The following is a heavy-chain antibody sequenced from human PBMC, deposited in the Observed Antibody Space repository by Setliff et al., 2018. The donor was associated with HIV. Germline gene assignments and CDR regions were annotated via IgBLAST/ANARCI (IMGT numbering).Heavy chain of an antibody. CDR3: ARGYSIALGWFDP. Sequence: PSVKVSCKASGYTFTSYAMHWVRQAPGQRLEWMGWINAGNGNTKYSPKFQGRVTITRDTSASTAYMELSSLRSEDTAVYYCARGYSIALGWFDPWGQGTLVTVSS. CDR2: INAGNGNT. J-gene: IGHJ5*02. D-gene: IGHD6-13*01. CDR1: GYTFTSYA. V-gene: IGHV1-3*01.